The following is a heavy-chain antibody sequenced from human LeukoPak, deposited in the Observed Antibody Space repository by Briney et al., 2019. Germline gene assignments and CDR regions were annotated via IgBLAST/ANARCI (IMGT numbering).Heavy chain of an antibody. CDR1: GGSVSSGSHY. J-gene: IGHJ4*02. V-gene: IGHV4-61*01. CDR3: ARGRYGDYPPFDY. Sequence: SETLSLTCTVSGGSVSSGSHYWNWIRQPPGKGLEWIGYMFYSGSTNYNPSLKSRVTISVDTSKNQISLKLSSVTAADTAVYYCARGRYGDYPPFDYWGQGTLVTVSS. CDR2: MFYSGST. D-gene: IGHD4-17*01.